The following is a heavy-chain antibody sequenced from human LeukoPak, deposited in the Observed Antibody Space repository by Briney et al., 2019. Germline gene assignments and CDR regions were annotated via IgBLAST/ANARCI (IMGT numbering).Heavy chain of an antibody. CDR3: VRRNYVSGRIDP. D-gene: IGHD3-16*01. CDR2: FYYNGVT. CDR1: GFTFSSYA. V-gene: IGHV4-39*01. J-gene: IGHJ5*02. Sequence: PGGSLRLSCAASGFTFSSYAMSWVRQPPGKGLEWIGDFYYNGVTSYDPSLKSRVTISVDTSKNQFSLNLTSVTAADTAVYHCVRRNYVSGRIDPWGQGTLVTVSS.